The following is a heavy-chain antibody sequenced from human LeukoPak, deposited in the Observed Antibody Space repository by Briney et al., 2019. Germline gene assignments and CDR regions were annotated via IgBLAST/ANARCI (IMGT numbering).Heavy chain of an antibody. CDR3: ARVPGVGFGESTPSYYFDY. CDR1: GGSISSYY. D-gene: IGHD3-10*01. V-gene: IGHV4-59*01. J-gene: IGHJ4*02. CDR2: IYYSGST. Sequence: TSETLSLTCTVSGGSISSYYWSWIRQPPGKGLEWIGYIYYSGSTNYNPSLKSRVTISVDTSKNQFSLKLSSVTAADTAVYYRARVPGVGFGESTPSYYFDYWGQGTLVTVSS.